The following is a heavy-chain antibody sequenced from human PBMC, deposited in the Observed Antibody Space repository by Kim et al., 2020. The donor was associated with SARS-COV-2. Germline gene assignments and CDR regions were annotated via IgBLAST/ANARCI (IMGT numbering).Heavy chain of an antibody. CDR2: IYYRGGT. D-gene: IGHD5-18*01. J-gene: IGHJ6*02. Sequence: SETLSLTCTVSGGSISRGDYYWSWIRQHPGKGLEWIGYIYYRGGTYFNPSLKSRVTISIDTSKNQFSLKLNSVTAADTAVFYSARDLHGYGGARMDVWGQGTTVTVSS. CDR1: GGSISRGDYY. V-gene: IGHV4-31*03. CDR3: ARDLHGYGGARMDV.